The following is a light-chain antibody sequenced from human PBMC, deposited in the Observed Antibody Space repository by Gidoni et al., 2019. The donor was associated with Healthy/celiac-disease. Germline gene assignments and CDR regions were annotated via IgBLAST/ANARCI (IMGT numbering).Light chain of an antibody. Sequence: DLVMTQSPDSLALSLGERAPINCKSSQSVLYSSNNKNYLAWYQQKPGQPPKLIIYGATTRESGVPDRCSGSGSGTDFTLTISSLQAEDVAVYYCQQYYSTPWTFGQGTKVEIK. CDR1: QSVLYSSNNKNY. CDR3: QQYYSTPWT. J-gene: IGKJ1*01. V-gene: IGKV4-1*01. CDR2: GAT.